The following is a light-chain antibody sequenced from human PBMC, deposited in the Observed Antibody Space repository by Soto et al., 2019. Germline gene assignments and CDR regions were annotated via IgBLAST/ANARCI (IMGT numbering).Light chain of an antibody. V-gene: IGLV2-14*01. CDR3: TSYTRRNTLL. J-gene: IGLJ3*02. CDR2: EVS. CDR1: SSDVGGYNY. Sequence: QSALTQPASVSGSPGQSITIYCTGTSSDVGGYNYVSWYQHPPGKAPKLIIYEVSNRPSWVSNRFSGSKSGNTASLTISGLQAEDEADYYCTSYTRRNTLLFGGGTKVTVL.